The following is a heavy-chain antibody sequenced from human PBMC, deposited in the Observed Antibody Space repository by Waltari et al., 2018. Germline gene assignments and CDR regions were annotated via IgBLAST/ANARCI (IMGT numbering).Heavy chain of an antibody. CDR2: VSVSSRNT. Sequence: EVQLLESGGGLEQPGGSLRLSCAVPGFTFRNYAMSWVRQAPGKGLEWVSCVSVSSRNTYYADSVKGRFSISRDSSKSTLYLQMNSLRAEDTAVYYCTRGATGDCNAPSDYWGQGTLVTVSS. D-gene: IGHD2-21*02. CDR1: GFTFRNYA. V-gene: IGHV3-23*01. CDR3: TRGATGDCNAPSDY. J-gene: IGHJ4*02.